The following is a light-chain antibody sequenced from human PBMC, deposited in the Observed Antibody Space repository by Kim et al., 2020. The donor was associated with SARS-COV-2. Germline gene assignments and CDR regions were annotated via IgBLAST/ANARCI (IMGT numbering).Light chain of an antibody. V-gene: IGKV3-15*01. CDR2: GAS. J-gene: IGKJ2*01. Sequence: EIVMTQSPATLSVSPGERATLSCRASQSVSSNLAWYQKEPGKAPRLLIYGASTRATGIPARFSGSGSGTEFTLTISSLQSEDFAVYYCQQYNNWSYTFAQGTNLEIK. CDR3: QQYNNWSYT. CDR1: QSVSSN.